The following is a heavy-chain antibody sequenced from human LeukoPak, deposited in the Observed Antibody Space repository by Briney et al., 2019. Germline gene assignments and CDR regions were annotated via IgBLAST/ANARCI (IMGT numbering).Heavy chain of an antibody. V-gene: IGHV4-59*01. J-gene: IGHJ4*02. CDR2: IYYSGST. CDR3: ARGDYDFWSSYYTPRFDY. D-gene: IGHD3-3*01. CDR1: GGSISSYY. Sequence: PSETLSLTCTVSGGSISSYYWSWIRQPPGKGLEWIGYIYYSGSTNYNPSLKSRVTISVDTSKNQFSLKLSSVTAADTAVYYCARGDYDFWSSYYTPRFDYWGQGTLVTVSS.